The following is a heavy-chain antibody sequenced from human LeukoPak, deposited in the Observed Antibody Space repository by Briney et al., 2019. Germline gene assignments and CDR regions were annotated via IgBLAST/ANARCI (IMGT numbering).Heavy chain of an antibody. CDR1: GYTFTNHG. CDR3: ARVNSGYAYYFDY. Sequence: ASVKVSCKASGYTFTNHGISWVRQAPGQGLEWMGWTSTYNGYTNYAQNLQGRVTMTTDTSTSTAYMELSRLRSEDTAVYYCARVNSGYAYYFDYWGQGTLVTVSS. J-gene: IGHJ4*02. V-gene: IGHV1-18*01. D-gene: IGHD5-12*01. CDR2: TSTYNGYT.